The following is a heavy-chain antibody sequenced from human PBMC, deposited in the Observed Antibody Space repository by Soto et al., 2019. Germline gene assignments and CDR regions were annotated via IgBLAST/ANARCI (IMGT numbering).Heavy chain of an antibody. V-gene: IGHV3-23*01. CDR2: ISGSGGSE. CDR3: AKGDTTMITDYYAMDV. D-gene: IGHD5-18*01. Sequence: PGGSLRLSCAVSGFTFTSYAMTWVRQAPGKGLEWVSAISGSGGSEFYADSVKCRFTISRDNSKNTLYLQMKSLRAEDTALYYCAKGDTTMITDYYAMDVWGQGTTVTVSS. CDR1: GFTFTSYA. J-gene: IGHJ6*02.